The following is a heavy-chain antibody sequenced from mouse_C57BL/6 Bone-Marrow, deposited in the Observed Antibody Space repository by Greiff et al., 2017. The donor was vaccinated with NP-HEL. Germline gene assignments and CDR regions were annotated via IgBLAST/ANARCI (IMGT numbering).Heavy chain of an antibody. V-gene: IGHV7-3*01. CDR2: IRNKANGYTT. D-gene: IGHD1-1*01. CDR1: GFTFTDYY. CDR3: ARYYYYGSSYLWYFDV. Sequence: EVQLVESGGGLVQPGGSLSLSCAASGFTFTDYYMSWVRQPPGKALEWLGFIRNKANGYTTEYSASVKGRFTISRDNSQSILYLQMNALRAEDSATYYCARYYYYGSSYLWYFDVWGTGTTVTVSS. J-gene: IGHJ1*03.